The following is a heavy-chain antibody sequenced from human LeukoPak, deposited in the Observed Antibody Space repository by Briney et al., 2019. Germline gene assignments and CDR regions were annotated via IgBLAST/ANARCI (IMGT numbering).Heavy chain of an antibody. D-gene: IGHD6-13*01. CDR2: IYYSGST. CDR1: GGSISSSSYY. J-gene: IGHJ4*02. CDR3: AGYSSSWYDY. V-gene: IGHV4-39*01. Sequence: SETLSLSCTVSGGSISSSSYYSGRIRQPPGKGLEWIGSIYYSGSTYYNPSLKSRVTISVDTSKNQFSLKLRAVTPADTAVYYCAGYSSSWYDYWGEGTLVSVSS.